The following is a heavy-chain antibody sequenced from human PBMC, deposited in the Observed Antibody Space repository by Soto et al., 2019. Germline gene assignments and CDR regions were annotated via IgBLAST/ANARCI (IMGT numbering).Heavy chain of an antibody. J-gene: IGHJ6*02. CDR2: IVVGSGNT. CDR1: GYTFTAYY. Sequence: APVKVSCKTSGYTFTAYYIHWVRQARGQRLEWIGWIVVGSGNTNYAQKFQERVTITRDMSTSTAYMELSSLRSEDTAVYYCAADWSSWELSYYGMDVCGQGTTVTXSS. V-gene: IGHV1-58*02. D-gene: IGHD1-26*01. CDR3: AADWSSWELSYYGMDV.